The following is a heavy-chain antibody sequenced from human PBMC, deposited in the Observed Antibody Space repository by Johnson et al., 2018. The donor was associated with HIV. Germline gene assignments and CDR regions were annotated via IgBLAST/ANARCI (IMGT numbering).Heavy chain of an antibody. CDR2: ISYDGSNK. CDR1: GFTFNSYA. Sequence: QVQLVESGGGVVQPGRSLRLFCAASGFTFNSYAMHWVRQAPGKGLEWVAVISYDGSNKYYADSVKGRFTISRDNSKNTLYLQMNSLRAEDTAVYYCARGGRGVRITMIVVVPNDAFDIWGQGTMVTVSS. D-gene: IGHD3-22*01. J-gene: IGHJ3*02. CDR3: ARGGRGVRITMIVVVPNDAFDI. V-gene: IGHV3-30-3*01.